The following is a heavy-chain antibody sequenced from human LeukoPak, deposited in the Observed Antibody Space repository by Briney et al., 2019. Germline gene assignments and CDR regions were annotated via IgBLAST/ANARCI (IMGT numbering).Heavy chain of an antibody. J-gene: IGHJ4*02. CDR1: GFTFSSYA. CDR3: ARDSNTRN. CDR2: IYSDGRI. V-gene: IGHV3-66*01. D-gene: IGHD1-26*01. Sequence: GGSLRLSCAASGFTFSSYAMSWVRQAPGKGLEWVSVIYSDGRIYYADSVKGRFTIPRDDSKNTVYLQMNGLRAEDTAVYYCARDSNTRNWGQGTLVTVSS.